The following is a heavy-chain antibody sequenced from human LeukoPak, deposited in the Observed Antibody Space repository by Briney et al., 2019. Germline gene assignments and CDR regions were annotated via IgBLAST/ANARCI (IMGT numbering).Heavy chain of an antibody. CDR2: INHSGST. Sequence: TSETLSLTCAVYGGSFSGYYWSWIHQSPGKGLEWIGAINHSGSTNYNPSLKSRVTISVDTSKNQFSLKLSSVTAADTAVYYCAREWGHYYGSGSYNYGAFDIWGQGTMVTVSS. CDR3: AREWGHYYGSGSYNYGAFDI. V-gene: IGHV4-34*01. CDR1: GGSFSGYY. D-gene: IGHD3-10*01. J-gene: IGHJ3*02.